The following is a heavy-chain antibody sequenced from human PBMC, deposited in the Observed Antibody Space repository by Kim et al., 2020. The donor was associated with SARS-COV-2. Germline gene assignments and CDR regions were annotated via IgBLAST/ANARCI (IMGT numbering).Heavy chain of an antibody. Sequence: YSAALQSRVTISVDTSKNQFSLKLGSVTAADTAVYYCARVSVPVGYFDYWGQGALVTVSS. J-gene: IGHJ4*02. V-gene: IGHV4-4*07. D-gene: IGHD1-1*01. CDR3: ARVSVPVGYFDY.